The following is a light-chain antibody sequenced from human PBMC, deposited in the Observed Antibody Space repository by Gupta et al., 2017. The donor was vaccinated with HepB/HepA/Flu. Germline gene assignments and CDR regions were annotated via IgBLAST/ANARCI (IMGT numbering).Light chain of an antibody. Sequence: DIVMTHSPDSLAVSLGERATINCKSSQSVFYSSNNKNYLAWYRQKPGQPPKLLFYWASTRESGVHDRFSGSGSGTDFTLTISSLQAEDVAVYFCHQDDCLPYTFAQGTKLKIK. CDR1: QSVFYSSNNKNY. CDR3: HQDDCLPYT. J-gene: IGKJ2*01. CDR2: WAS. V-gene: IGKV4-1*01.